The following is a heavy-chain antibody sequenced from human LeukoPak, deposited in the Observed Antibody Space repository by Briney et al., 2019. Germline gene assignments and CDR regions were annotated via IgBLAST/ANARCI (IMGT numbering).Heavy chain of an antibody. Sequence: ASVKGSCKASGYTFTSYGISWVRQAPGQGLEWMGWISAYNGNTNYAQKLQGRVTMTTDTSTSTAYMELRSLRSDDTAVYYCARGPPVVVVPAAAPRDWFDPWGQGTLVTVSS. V-gene: IGHV1-18*01. J-gene: IGHJ5*02. CDR2: ISAYNGNT. CDR1: GYTFTSYG. D-gene: IGHD2-2*01. CDR3: ARGPPVVVVPAAAPRDWFDP.